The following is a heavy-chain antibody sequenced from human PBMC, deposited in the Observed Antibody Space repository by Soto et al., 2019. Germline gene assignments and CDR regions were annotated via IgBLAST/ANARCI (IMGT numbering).Heavy chain of an antibody. CDR1: GFTFSDYY. CDR3: VRDNSDIVVVPAAIEGVRAP. V-gene: IGHV3-11*06. D-gene: IGHD2-2*02. J-gene: IGHJ5*02. Sequence: ESGGGLVKPGGSLRLSCSASGFTFSDYYMSWIRQAPGKGLEWVSFISGSSTNIRYADSVEGRFTISRDNVKNSLYLQMNSLRVEDTAVYYCVRDNSDIVVVPAAIEGVRAPWGQGTLVTVSS. CDR2: ISGSSTNI.